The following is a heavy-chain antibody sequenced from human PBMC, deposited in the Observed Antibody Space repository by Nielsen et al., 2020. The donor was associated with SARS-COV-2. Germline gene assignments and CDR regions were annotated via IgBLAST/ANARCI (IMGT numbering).Heavy chain of an antibody. D-gene: IGHD2-2*01. CDR2: IYSGGSST. CDR3: AKDSAVVPAALGLYYYGMDV. V-gene: IGHV3-23*03. J-gene: IGHJ6*02. Sequence: VRQAPGKGLEWVSVIYSGGSSTYYADSVKGRFTISRDNSKNTLCLQMNSLRAEDTAVYYCAKDSAVVPAALGLYYYGMDVWGQGTTVTVSS.